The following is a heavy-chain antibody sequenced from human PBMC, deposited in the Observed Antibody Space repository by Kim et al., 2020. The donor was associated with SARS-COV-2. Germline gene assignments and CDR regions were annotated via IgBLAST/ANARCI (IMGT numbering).Heavy chain of an antibody. V-gene: IGHV3-21*01. D-gene: IGHD3-10*01. J-gene: IGHJ4*02. CDR1: GFTFSSYS. CDR2: ISSSSSYI. Sequence: GGSLRLSCAASGFTFSSYSMNWVRQAPGKGLEWVSSISSSSSYIYYADSVKGRFTISRDNAKNSLYLQMNSLRAEDTAVYYCARDRDYYGSGSYYITADYWGQGTLVTVSS. CDR3: ARDRDYYGSGSYYITADY.